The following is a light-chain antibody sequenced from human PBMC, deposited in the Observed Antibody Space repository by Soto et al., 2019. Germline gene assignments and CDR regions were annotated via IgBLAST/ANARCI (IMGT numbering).Light chain of an antibody. V-gene: IGKV3-20*01. J-gene: IGKJ1*01. Sequence: EIFLTQSPGTLSLSPGEGTTLSCRASESFASLAWYQQKPGQAPRLLIYGASTRATGIPDRFSGSGSGTDFTLTISRLEPEDFEVYYCQYYGGSPRTFGPGTQVDIX. CDR3: QYYGGSPRT. CDR2: GAS. CDR1: ESFAS.